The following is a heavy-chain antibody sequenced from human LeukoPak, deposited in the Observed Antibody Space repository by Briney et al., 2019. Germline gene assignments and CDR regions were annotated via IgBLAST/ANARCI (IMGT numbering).Heavy chain of an antibody. CDR3: ARGGQPGAFGI. D-gene: IGHD6-13*01. Sequence: ASETLSLTCAVYGGSFSGYYWSWIRQPPGKGLEWIGEIGHGGSTNYSPSLKSRVTISGDTSKNQFSLKLSSVTAADTAVYYCARGGQPGAFGIWGQETMVTVSS. CDR2: IGHGGST. CDR1: GGSFSGYY. V-gene: IGHV4-34*01. J-gene: IGHJ3*02.